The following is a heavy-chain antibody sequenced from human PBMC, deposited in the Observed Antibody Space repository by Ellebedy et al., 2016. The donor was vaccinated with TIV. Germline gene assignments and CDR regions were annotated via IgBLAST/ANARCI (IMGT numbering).Heavy chain of an antibody. V-gene: IGHV3-21*01. Sequence: PGGSLRLSCAAYGFTFSDYSMNWVRQAPGKGPEWVSLISTSSTYIHYADSVQGRFTISRDNAKNSLYLQMNSMRVEDTAVYYCARARYFDWVTDWFDPWGQGTLVTVSS. CDR3: ARARYFDWVTDWFDP. CDR1: GFTFSDYS. J-gene: IGHJ5*02. D-gene: IGHD3-9*01. CDR2: ISTSSTYI.